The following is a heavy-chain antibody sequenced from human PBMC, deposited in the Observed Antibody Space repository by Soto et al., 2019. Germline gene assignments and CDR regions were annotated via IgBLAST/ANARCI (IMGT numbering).Heavy chain of an antibody. CDR2: IYYSGST. CDR3: AREMRYSSPAFDY. J-gene: IGHJ4*02. CDR1: GGSISSGGYY. D-gene: IGHD5-18*01. Sequence: TSETLSLTCTVSGGSISSGGYYWSWIRQHPGRGLEWIGYIYYSGSTYYNPSLKSRVTIPVDTSKNQFSLKLSSVTAADTAVYYCAREMRYSSPAFDYWGQGTLVTVSS. V-gene: IGHV4-31*03.